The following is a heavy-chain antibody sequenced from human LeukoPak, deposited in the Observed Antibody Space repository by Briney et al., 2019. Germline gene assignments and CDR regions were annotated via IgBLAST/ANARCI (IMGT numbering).Heavy chain of an antibody. Sequence: PSQTLSLTCAISGDSVSSNSAAWYWSRQSPSRGLEWLGRTLYRSKWYNDYAVSVKSRITITPDTSKNQFSLQLNSVAPEDTAVYYCARDLGTMVREAYYYYGMDVGRQGTTVTVSS. CDR1: GDSVSSNSAA. J-gene: IGHJ6*02. D-gene: IGHD3-10*01. CDR2: TLYRSKWYN. CDR3: ARDLGTMVREAYYYYGMDV. V-gene: IGHV6-1*01.